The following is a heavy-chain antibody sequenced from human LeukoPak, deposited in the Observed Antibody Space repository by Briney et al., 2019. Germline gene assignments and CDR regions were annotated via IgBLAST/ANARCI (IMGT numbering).Heavy chain of an antibody. CDR1: GFTFSKAW. D-gene: IGHD6-13*01. Sequence: PRGSLRLSCVASGFTFSKAWMTWVRQSAGKGLGWVGRIKSRADGGTTDYPAPVKGRFTISRDDEKNTVYLEINSLTTEDSAVYYCTTVGSSWGFDYWGQGTLVTVSS. CDR3: TTVGSSWGFDY. J-gene: IGHJ4*02. V-gene: IGHV3-15*01. CDR2: IKSRADGGTT.